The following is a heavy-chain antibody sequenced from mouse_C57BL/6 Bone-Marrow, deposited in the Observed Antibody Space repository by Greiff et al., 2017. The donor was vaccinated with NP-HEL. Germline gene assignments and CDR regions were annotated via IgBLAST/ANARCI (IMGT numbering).Heavy chain of an antibody. CDR1: GFTFSSYG. D-gene: IGHD1-1*01. Sequence: DVKLVESGGDLVKPGGSLKLSCAASGFTFSSYGMSWVRQTPDKRLEWVATISSGGSYTYYPDSVKGRFTISRDNAKNTLYLQMSNLKSEDTAMYYCARQNYYYGSSWNYGGQGTTLTVSS. CDR3: ARQNYYYGSSWNY. CDR2: ISSGGSYT. J-gene: IGHJ2*01. V-gene: IGHV5-6*02.